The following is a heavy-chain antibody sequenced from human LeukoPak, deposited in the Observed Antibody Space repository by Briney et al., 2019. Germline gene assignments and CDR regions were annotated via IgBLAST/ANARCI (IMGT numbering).Heavy chain of an antibody. CDR1: GDSISSGSYY. V-gene: IGHV4-39*01. J-gene: IGHJ5*02. D-gene: IGHD3-9*01. CDR3: ARSVRYFDWLRNWFDP. CDR2: IFYSGST. Sequence: PSETLSLTCTVSGDSISSGSYYWGWIRQPPGKGLEWIGSIFYSGSTFYNPSLKSRVTISVDTSKNQFSLRLTSMTAADTAVYYCARSVRYFDWLRNWFDPWGQGTLVTVSS.